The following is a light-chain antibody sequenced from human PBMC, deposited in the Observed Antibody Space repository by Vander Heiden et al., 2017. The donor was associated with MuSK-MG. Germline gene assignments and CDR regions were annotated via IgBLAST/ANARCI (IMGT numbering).Light chain of an antibody. CDR2: GAS. Sequence: IVLTQSPGTLSLSPGERATLSCRASQSVSSSYLAWYQQKPGQAPRLLIYGASSRATGIPDRFSGSGSGTDFTLTISRLEPEDFAVYYCQQYGSSHTFGQGTRLXIK. V-gene: IGKV3-20*01. J-gene: IGKJ5*01. CDR1: QSVSSSY. CDR3: QQYGSSHT.